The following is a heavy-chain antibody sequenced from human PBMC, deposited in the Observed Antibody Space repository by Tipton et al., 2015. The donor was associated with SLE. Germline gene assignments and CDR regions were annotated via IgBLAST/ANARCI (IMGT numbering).Heavy chain of an antibody. D-gene: IGHD6-19*01. J-gene: IGHJ4*02. Sequence: QSGAEVKKPGASVMVSCKASGFTFTTYGITWVRQAPGQGLEWMGWISAYNGNTDYAQKPQGRVTMTTDTSTSTAYMELRSLRSEDTAVYYCAIAVAGTLFFDYWGQGALVTVSS. V-gene: IGHV1-18*01. CDR3: AIAVAGTLFFDY. CDR1: GFTFTTYG. CDR2: ISAYNGNT.